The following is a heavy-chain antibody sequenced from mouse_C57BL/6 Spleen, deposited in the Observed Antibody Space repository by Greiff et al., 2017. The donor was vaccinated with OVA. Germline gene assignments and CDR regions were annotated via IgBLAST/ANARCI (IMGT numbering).Heavy chain of an antibody. J-gene: IGHJ2*01. Sequence: EVKLMESGGGLVKPGGSLKLSCAASGFTFSSYTMSWVRQTPEKRLEWVATISGGGGNTYYPDSVKGRFTISRDNAKNTLYLQMSSLRSEDTALYYCARRGVTAGNYFDYWGQGTTLTVSS. D-gene: IGHD2-2*01. CDR2: ISGGGGNT. CDR3: ARRGVTAGNYFDY. V-gene: IGHV5-9*01. CDR1: GFTFSSYT.